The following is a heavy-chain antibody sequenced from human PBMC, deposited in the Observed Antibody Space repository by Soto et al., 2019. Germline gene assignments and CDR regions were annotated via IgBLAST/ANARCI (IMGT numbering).Heavy chain of an antibody. J-gene: IGHJ4*02. D-gene: IGHD3-10*01. V-gene: IGHV1-8*01. CDR2: MNPNSGNT. CDR3: ARGRRNYYGSGSYYS. Sequence: ASVKVSCKASGYTFTSYDINWVRQATGQGLERMGWMNPNSGNTGYAQKFQGRVTMTRNTSISTAYMELSSLRSEDTAVYYCARGRRNYYGSGSYYSWGQGTLVTVSS. CDR1: GYTFTSYD.